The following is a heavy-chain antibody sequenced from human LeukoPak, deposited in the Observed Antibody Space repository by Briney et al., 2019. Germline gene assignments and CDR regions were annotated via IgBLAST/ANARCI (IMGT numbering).Heavy chain of an antibody. CDR2: IKQDGSEK. CDR3: ARGPYGGNLRGGLDY. J-gene: IGHJ4*02. Sequence: PGGSLRLSCAASGFTFSSYWMSWVRQAPGKGLEWVANIKQDGSEKYYVDSVKGRFTISRDNAKNSLYLQMNSLRAEDTAVYYCARGPYGGNLRGGLDYWGQGTLVTVSS. D-gene: IGHD4-23*01. CDR1: GFTFSSYW. V-gene: IGHV3-7*03.